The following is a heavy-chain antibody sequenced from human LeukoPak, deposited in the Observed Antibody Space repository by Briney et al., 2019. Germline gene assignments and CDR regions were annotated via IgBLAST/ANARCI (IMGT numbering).Heavy chain of an antibody. CDR2: ISSSSSYI. J-gene: IGHJ4*02. Sequence: GGSLILSCAASGFTFSSYSMNWVRQAPGKGLEWVSSISSSSSYIYYADSVKGRFTISRDNAKNSLYLQMNSLRAEDTAVYYSARDSEVAGPCDYWGQGTLVTVSS. CDR3: ARDSEVAGPCDY. CDR1: GFTFSSYS. D-gene: IGHD6-19*01. V-gene: IGHV3-21*01.